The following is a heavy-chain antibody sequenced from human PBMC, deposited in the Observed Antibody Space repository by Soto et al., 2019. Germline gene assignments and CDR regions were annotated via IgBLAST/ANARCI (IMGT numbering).Heavy chain of an antibody. J-gene: IGHJ4*02. Sequence: PSETLSLTCSVYGGSFSDYYWTWIRQSPGSGLEWIGEITHSGGTKYNPSLRNRVTISVDSFKYQFSLKLTSVTAADTALYFCARRTYFDTSGYYRPRYFFDFWGQGSLVTVSS. V-gene: IGHV4-34*01. CDR2: ITHSGGT. CDR3: ARRTYFDTSGYYRPRYFFDF. D-gene: IGHD3-22*01. CDR1: GGSFSDYY.